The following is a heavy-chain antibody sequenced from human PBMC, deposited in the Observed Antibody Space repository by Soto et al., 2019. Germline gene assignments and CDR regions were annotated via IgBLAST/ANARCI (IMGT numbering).Heavy chain of an antibody. CDR3: ARLGELRRAFDI. D-gene: IGHD3-10*01. CDR2: ISYDGSNK. V-gene: IGHV3-30*04. CDR1: GFTFSSYA. J-gene: IGHJ3*02. Sequence: GWSLRLSCAASGFTFSSYAMHWVRQAPGKGLEWVAVISYDGSNKYYADSVKGRFTISRDNSKNTLYLQMNSLRAEDTAVYYCARLGELRRAFDIWGQGTMVTVSS.